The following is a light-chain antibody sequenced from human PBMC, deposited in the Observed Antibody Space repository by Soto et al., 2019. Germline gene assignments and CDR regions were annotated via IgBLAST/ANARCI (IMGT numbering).Light chain of an antibody. CDR3: SSYTVSSTL. V-gene: IGLV2-14*03. CDR2: DVT. CDR1: SGDVGGYDY. J-gene: IGLJ2*01. Sequence: QSALTQPASVSGSPGQSITISCNGSSGDVGGYDYVSWYQQLPGKAPKLMIYDVTNRPSGVSNRFSGSKSDNTASLTISGLQAEDEADYSCSSYTVSSTLFGGGTKLTVL.